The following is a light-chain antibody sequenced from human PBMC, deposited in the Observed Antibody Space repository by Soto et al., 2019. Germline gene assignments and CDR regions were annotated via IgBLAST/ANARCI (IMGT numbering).Light chain of an antibody. V-gene: IGLV2-14*03. J-gene: IGLJ2*01. CDR3: SSYTSSGTVV. Sequence: QSALTQPASVSGSPGQSITLSCTGTSSDVGFYDYVSWYQQHPGKAPKVMIYEVSNRPSGVSNRFSASKSGNTASLTISGRQAEDEADYYCSSYTSSGTVVFGGGTKLTVL. CDR2: EVS. CDR1: SSDVGFYDY.